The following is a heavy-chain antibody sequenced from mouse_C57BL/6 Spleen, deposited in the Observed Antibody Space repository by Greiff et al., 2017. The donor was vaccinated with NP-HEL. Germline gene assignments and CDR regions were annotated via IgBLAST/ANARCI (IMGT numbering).Heavy chain of an antibody. Sequence: QVQLQQSGAELVKPGASVKMSCKASGYTFTSYWITWVKQRPGQGLEWIGDIYPGSGSTNYNEKFKSKATMTVDTSSSTAYRQLSSLASADSAVYSCAREGGSSGYFDYWGQGTTLTVSS. D-gene: IGHD3-2*02. V-gene: IGHV1-55*01. CDR2: IYPGSGST. J-gene: IGHJ2*01. CDR3: AREGGSSGYFDY. CDR1: GYTFTSYW.